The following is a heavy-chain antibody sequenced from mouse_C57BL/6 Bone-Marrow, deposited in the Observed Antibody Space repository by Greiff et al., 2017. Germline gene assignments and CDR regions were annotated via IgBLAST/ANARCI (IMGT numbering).Heavy chain of an antibody. J-gene: IGHJ1*03. CDR1: GYTFTSYG. Sequence: VQLQQSGAELARPGASVKLSCTASGYTFTSYGISWVQQRPGQGLAWIGEIYPRSGNTYYNETFKGKATLTADKSSSTAYMELRSLTSEDSAVYCCARREGDYFDVWGTGTTVTVSS. CDR2: IYPRSGNT. D-gene: IGHD3-3*01. V-gene: IGHV1-81*01. CDR3: ARREGDYFDV.